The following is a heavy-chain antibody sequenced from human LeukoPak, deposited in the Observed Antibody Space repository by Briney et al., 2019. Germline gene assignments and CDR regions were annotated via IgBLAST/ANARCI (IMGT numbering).Heavy chain of an antibody. CDR1: GFSFSDYY. CDR3: ARDMYFGSGTPMQYGMDV. V-gene: IGHV3-11*01. J-gene: IGHJ6*02. D-gene: IGHD3-10*01. Sequence: PGGSLRLSCVASGFSFSDYYMSWIRQAPGKGLEWVSFISGSGTTTYYVDSVKGRFTLSRDNAKNSLYLQMNSLRAEDSAVYYCARDMYFGSGTPMQYGMDVWGPGTTVTVS. CDR2: ISGSGTTT.